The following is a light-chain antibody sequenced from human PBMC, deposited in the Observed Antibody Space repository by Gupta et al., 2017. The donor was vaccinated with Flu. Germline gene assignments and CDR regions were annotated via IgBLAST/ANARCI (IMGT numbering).Light chain of an antibody. CDR2: GAS. V-gene: IGKV3-20*01. J-gene: IGKJ4*01. CDR1: QSVSSSY. CDR3: QQDCSSIT. Sequence: PGTLSLSPGERATLSCRASQSVSSSYLEWYQQKPGQAPRLLIYGASSSATGIPDRFSGSGYETDFTLTSSRRENEDFAVYYGQQDCSSITFGGGTKVEIK.